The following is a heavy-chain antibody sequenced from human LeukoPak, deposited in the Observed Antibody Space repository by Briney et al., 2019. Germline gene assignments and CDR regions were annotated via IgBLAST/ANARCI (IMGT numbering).Heavy chain of an antibody. J-gene: IGHJ5*02. Sequence: SETLSLTCTVSGGSISSYYWSWVRQPPGKGLEWIGYIYYTGSTNYNPSLKSRVTISVDTSKNQFSLKLSSVTAADTAVYYCARERVAGNTDPWGQGTLVTVSS. CDR3: ARERVAGNTDP. D-gene: IGHD6-19*01. V-gene: IGHV4-59*01. CDR2: IYYTGST. CDR1: GGSISSYY.